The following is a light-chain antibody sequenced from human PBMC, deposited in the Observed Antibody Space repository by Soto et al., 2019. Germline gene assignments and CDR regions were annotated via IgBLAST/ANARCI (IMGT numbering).Light chain of an antibody. V-gene: IGLV1-40*01. CDR2: RNN. J-gene: IGLJ2*01. CDR1: SSNIGAGYD. Sequence: QSVLTQPPSVSGAPGQRVTISCTGSSSNIGAGYDVHWYQQLPGTAPKLLIYRNNNRPSGVPDRFSGSKSGTSASLAITGLQAEDEADYYCYSYASSLSGSVFGGGTQLTVL. CDR3: YSYASSLSGSV.